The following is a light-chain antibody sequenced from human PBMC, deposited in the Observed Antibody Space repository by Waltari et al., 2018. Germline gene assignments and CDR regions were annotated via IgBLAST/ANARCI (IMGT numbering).Light chain of an antibody. V-gene: IGKV3-20*01. Sequence: VLTQSPRTLSLSPGETSTNSCRARQSLTKKYLVWYQQKPGQPPRLLIYGASSRAGGIPDRFSGSRSGTDFTLTISRLEAEDFAVYYCQKYGSSIMDTFGAGTKVEMK. CDR3: QKYGSSIMDT. J-gene: IGKJ2*01. CDR1: QSLTKKY. CDR2: GAS.